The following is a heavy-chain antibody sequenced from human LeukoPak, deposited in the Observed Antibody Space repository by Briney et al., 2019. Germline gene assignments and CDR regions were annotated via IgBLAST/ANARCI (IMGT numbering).Heavy chain of an antibody. Sequence: GGSLRLSCAASGFTFSSYGMHWVRQAPGKGLEWVAIIWYDGGNKYYADSVKGRFTISRDNSRNTLYLQMNSLRAEDTAVYYCARDLTLYYFDYWGQGTLVTVSS. V-gene: IGHV3-33*01. CDR2: IWYDGGNK. J-gene: IGHJ4*02. CDR3: ARDLTLYYFDY. CDR1: GFTFSSYG.